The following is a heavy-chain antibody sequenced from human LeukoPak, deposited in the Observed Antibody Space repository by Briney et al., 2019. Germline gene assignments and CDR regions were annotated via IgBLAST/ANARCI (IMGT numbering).Heavy chain of an antibody. J-gene: IGHJ3*02. CDR3: ARDPLIVGATTPWPIAFDI. D-gene: IGHD1-26*01. CDR1: GFTFSSYW. V-gene: IGHV3-7*01. CDR2: IKQDGSES. Sequence: GGSLRLSCAASGFTFSSYWMSWVRQAPGKGLEWVANIKQDGSESYYVDSVKGRFTFSRDNAKNSLYLQINSLRAEDTAVYYCARDPLIVGATTPWPIAFDIWGQGTMVTVSS.